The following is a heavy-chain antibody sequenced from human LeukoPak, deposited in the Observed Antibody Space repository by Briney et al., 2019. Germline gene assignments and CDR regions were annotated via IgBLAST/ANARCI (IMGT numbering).Heavy chain of an antibody. CDR2: FDPEDGET. D-gene: IGHD3-10*01. J-gene: IGHJ4*02. V-gene: IGHV1-24*01. CDR3: ARDPYGSGSRVAITSYYFDY. Sequence: ASVKVSCKVSGYTLTELSMHWVRQAPGKGLEWMGGFDPEDGETIYAQKFQGRVTMTEDTSTDTAYMELSSLRSEDMAAYYCARDPYGSGSRVAITSYYFDYWGQGTLVTVSS. CDR1: GYTLTELS.